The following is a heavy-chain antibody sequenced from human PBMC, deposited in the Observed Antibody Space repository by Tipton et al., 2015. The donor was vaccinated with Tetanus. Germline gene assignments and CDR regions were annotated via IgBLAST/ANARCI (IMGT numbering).Heavy chain of an antibody. D-gene: IGHD1-26*01. Sequence: TLSLTCTVSGDSINSYYWNWSRQPQGKGTELIGQIHSSWTTNYIPSLKSRVTISLATSKNQISLSLTSLTAADTAAYYCASDIQEVGDTNFFDYRRQGPLVTVPS. CDR1: GDSINSYY. CDR3: ASDIQEVGDTNFFDY. CDR2: IHSSWTT. V-gene: IGHV4-59*01. J-gene: IGHJ4*02.